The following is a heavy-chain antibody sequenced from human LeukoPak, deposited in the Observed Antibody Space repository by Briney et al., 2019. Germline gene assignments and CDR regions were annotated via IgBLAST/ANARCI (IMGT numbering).Heavy chain of an antibody. CDR3: ARDTSLLFDP. D-gene: IGHD3-16*01. J-gene: IGHJ5*02. Sequence: PSETLSLTCTVSGGSISSSSYYWGWIRQPPGKGLEWIGSIYYSGSTYYNPSLKSRVTISVDTSKNQFSLKLSSVAAADTAVYYCARDTSLLFDPWGQGTLVTVSS. CDR1: GGSISSSSYY. CDR2: IYYSGST. V-gene: IGHV4-39*07.